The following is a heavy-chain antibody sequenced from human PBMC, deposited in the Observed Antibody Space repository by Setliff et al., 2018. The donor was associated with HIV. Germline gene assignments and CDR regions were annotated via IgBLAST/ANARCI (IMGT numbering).Heavy chain of an antibody. CDR1: GYTFTSYA. CDR2: INPSGGGT. CDR3: ARVHDGTTTGAFDI. V-gene: IGHV1-46*01. J-gene: IGHJ3*02. D-gene: IGHD3-22*01. Sequence: GASVKVSCKASGYTFTSYAMHWVRQAPGQRLEWMGIINPSGGGTNFAQKFQGRVTMTRDTSTSTVYMELNSLRSEDTAVYYCARVHDGTTTGAFDIWGQGTLVTVSS.